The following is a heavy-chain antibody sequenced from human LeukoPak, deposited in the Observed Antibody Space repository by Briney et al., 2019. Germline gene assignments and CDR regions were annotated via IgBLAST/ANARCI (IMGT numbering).Heavy chain of an antibody. CDR2: IYYSGST. J-gene: IGHJ4*02. CDR3: AREEAAAGTY. D-gene: IGHD6-13*01. V-gene: IGHV4-59*12. Sequence: SETLSLTCTVSGGSISSYYWSWIRQPPGKGLEWIGYIYYSGSTNYNPSLKSRVTISVDTSKNQFSLKLSSVTAADTAVYYCAREEAAAGTYWGQGTLVTVSS. CDR1: GGSISSYY.